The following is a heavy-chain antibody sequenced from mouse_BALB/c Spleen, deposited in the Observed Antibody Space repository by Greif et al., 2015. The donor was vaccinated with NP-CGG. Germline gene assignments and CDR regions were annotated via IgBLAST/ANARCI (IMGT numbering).Heavy chain of an antibody. CDR1: GFNIKDTY. V-gene: IGHV14-3*02. CDR3: ARSGEYYGPWFAY. J-gene: IGHJ3*01. CDR2: IDPANGNT. Sequence: VQLQQSGAELVKPGASVKLSCTASGFNIKDTYMHWVKQRPEQGLEWIGRIDPANGNTKYDPKFQGKATITADTSSNTAYLQLSSLTSEDTAVYYCARSGEYYGPWFAYWGQGTLVTVSA. D-gene: IGHD1-1*02.